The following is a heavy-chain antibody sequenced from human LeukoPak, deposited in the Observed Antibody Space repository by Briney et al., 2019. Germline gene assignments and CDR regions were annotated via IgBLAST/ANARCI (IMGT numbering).Heavy chain of an antibody. CDR2: IYTSGST. CDR3: AREETGTTEYNWFDP. D-gene: IGHD1-1*01. V-gene: IGHV4-61*02. J-gene: IGHJ5*02. Sequence: SETLSLTCTVSGGSISSGSYYWSWIRQPAGKGLEWIGRIYTSGSTNYNPSLKSRVTISVDSSKHQFSLKLTSVTAADTAIYYCAREETGTTEYNWFDPWGQGTLVTVSS. CDR1: GGSISSGSYY.